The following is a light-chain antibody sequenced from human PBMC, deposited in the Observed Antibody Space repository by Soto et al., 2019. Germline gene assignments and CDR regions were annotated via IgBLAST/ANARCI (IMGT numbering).Light chain of an antibody. Sequence: QSVLTQPRSVSGSPGQSVTISCTGTSSDFGGYNYVSWYQQHPGKAPKLMIYDVSKRPSGVPDRFSGSKSGNTASLTISGLQAEDEADYYCCSYAGSYTYAFGTGTKVTVL. J-gene: IGLJ1*01. CDR2: DVS. V-gene: IGLV2-11*01. CDR3: CSYAGSYTYA. CDR1: SSDFGGYNY.